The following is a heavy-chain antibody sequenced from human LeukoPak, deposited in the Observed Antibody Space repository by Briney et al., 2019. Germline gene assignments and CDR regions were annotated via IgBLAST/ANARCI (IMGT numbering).Heavy chain of an antibody. CDR1: GFTFSSYS. CDR2: ISSGSSYI. D-gene: IGHD3-22*01. CDR3: ARASDSSGYYSYFDH. V-gene: IGHV3-21*01. Sequence: GGSLRLSCAASGFTFSSYSMNWVRQAPGKGLEWVSSISSGSSYIYYADSVKGRFTISRGNAKNSLYLQMNSLRAEDTAVYYCARASDSSGYYSYFDHWGQGTQVTVSS. J-gene: IGHJ1*01.